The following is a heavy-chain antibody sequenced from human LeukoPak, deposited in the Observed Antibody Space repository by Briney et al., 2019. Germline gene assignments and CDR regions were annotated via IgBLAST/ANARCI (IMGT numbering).Heavy chain of an antibody. Sequence: SETLSLTCTVSGDSISSYYWSWIRQPPGKGLEWIGYIYYSGNTKYNPSLKSRVTISVDTSKNQISLKLNSVTAADTAVYYCARHRDYVWGSYRFYYFDYWGQGTLVTVSS. CDR2: IYYSGNT. CDR3: ARHRDYVWGSYRFYYFDY. CDR1: GDSISSYY. V-gene: IGHV4-59*08. D-gene: IGHD3-16*02. J-gene: IGHJ4*02.